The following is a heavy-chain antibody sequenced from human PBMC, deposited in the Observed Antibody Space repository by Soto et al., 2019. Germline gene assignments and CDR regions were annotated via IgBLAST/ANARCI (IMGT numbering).Heavy chain of an antibody. CDR3: ASLGYSSGWYAFDI. CDR1: GFTFSSYS. Sequence: GGSLRLSCAASGFTFSSYSMNWVRQAPGKGLEWVSSISSSSSYIYYADSVKGRFTISRDNAKNSLYLQMNSLRAEDTAVYYCASLGYSSGWYAFDIWGQGTMVTVSS. CDR2: ISSSSSYI. J-gene: IGHJ3*02. D-gene: IGHD6-19*01. V-gene: IGHV3-21*01.